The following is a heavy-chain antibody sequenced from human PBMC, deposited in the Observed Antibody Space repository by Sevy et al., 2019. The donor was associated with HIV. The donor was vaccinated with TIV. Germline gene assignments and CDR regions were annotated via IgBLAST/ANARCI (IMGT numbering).Heavy chain of an antibody. D-gene: IGHD4-17*01. CDR3: ARERGADYGDYVEPFDY. Sequence: ASVKVSCKASGYTFTSYGISWVRQAPGQGLEWMGWISAYNGNTNYAQKLQGRVTMTTDTSTSTVYMELRSLRSDDTAVYYCARERGADYGDYVEPFDYWGQGTLVTVSS. J-gene: IGHJ4*02. V-gene: IGHV1-18*04. CDR1: GYTFTSYG. CDR2: ISAYNGNT.